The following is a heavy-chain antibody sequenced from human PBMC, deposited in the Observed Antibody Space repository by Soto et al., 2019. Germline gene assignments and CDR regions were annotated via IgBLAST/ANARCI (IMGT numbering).Heavy chain of an antibody. J-gene: IGHJ4*02. CDR1: GYTFTSYY. CDR3: PNQIGPVY. V-gene: IGHV1-46*01. D-gene: IGHD3-22*01. CDR2: INPSGGST. Sequence: QVQLVQSGAEVKKPGASVKVSCKASGYTFTSYYLHWVRQAPGQGLEWKGLINPSGGSTTYAQKFEGRVTMTRDTSTSTGIMELSRLRSEYTAVYYCPNQIGPVYWGQGTLVTVSS.